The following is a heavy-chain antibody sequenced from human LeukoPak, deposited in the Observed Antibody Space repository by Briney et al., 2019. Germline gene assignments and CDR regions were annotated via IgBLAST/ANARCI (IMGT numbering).Heavy chain of an antibody. CDR2: IYYSGST. CDR3: ARGNYYDSSGFDC. J-gene: IGHJ4*02. Sequence: SETLSLTCTVSGGSISSYYWSWIRQPPGKGLEWIGYIYYSGSTNYNPSLKSRVTISVDTSKNQFSLKLSSVTAADTAVYYCARGNYYDSSGFDCWGQGTLVTVSS. CDR1: GGSISSYY. D-gene: IGHD3-22*01. V-gene: IGHV4-59*08.